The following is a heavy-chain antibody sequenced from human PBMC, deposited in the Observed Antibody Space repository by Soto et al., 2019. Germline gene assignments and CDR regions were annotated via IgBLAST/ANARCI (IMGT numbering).Heavy chain of an antibody. CDR2: SSSRSSYT. J-gene: IGHJ4*02. Sequence: QVQLVESGGGLVKPGGSLRLSCAASGFTFSDYYMSWIRQAPGKGLEWVSYSSSRSSYTNYADSVKGRFTISRDNAKNSLYLQMNSLRAEDTAVYYCASDGSGSYCQRANDYWGQGTLVTVSS. CDR3: ASDGSGSYCQRANDY. V-gene: IGHV3-11*06. D-gene: IGHD3-10*01. CDR1: GFTFSDYY.